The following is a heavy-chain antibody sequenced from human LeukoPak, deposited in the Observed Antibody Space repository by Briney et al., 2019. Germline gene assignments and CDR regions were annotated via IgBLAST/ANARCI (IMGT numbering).Heavy chain of an antibody. CDR3: AREVASYDSSCYYLRKGAFDI. CDR2: IYYSGST. V-gene: IGHV4-59*01. J-gene: IGHJ3*02. Sequence: PSESLSLTCTGSRGSISSYYWSWIRQPPAKGLEWIGYIYYSGSTNYNPSLKSRVTISVDTSKNQFSLKLSSVTAADTAVYYCAREVASYDSSCYYLRKGAFDIWGQGTMVTVSS. CDR1: RGSISSYY. D-gene: IGHD3-22*01.